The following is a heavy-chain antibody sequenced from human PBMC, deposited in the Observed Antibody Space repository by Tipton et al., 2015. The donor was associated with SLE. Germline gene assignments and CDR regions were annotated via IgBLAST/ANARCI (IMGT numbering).Heavy chain of an antibody. CDR2: IYYSGST. V-gene: IGHV4-39*07. CDR1: GGSISSSSYY. Sequence: TLSLTCTVSGGSISSSSYYWGWIRQPPGKGLEWIGSIYYSGSTNYNPSLKSRVTISVDTSKNQFSLKLSSVTAADTAVYYCARDSTVTHEWYFDLWGRGTLVTVSS. D-gene: IGHD4-17*01. CDR3: ARDSTVTHEWYFDL. J-gene: IGHJ2*01.